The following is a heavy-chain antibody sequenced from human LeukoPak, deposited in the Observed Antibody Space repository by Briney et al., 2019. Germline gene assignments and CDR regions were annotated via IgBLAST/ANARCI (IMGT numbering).Heavy chain of an antibody. D-gene: IGHD1-26*01. CDR1: GFIFRDRA. V-gene: IGHV3-49*04. CDR3: TRNSGTYRGYGMDV. J-gene: IGHJ6*02. Sequence: GGSLRLSCTASGFIFRDRAMSWVRQAPGKGLEWVGFIRTKALGGTTEYAASVKDRFTISRDDSNSIAYLHMSSLKAEDTAVYYCTRNSGTYRGYGMDVWGRGTTVTVSS. CDR2: IRTKALGGTT.